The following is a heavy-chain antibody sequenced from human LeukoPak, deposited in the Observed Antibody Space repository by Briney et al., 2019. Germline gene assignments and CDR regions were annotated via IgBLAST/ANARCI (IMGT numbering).Heavy chain of an antibody. CDR2: IYSGGST. D-gene: IGHD1-26*01. V-gene: IGHV3-53*01. J-gene: IGHJ4*02. CDR3: ARAVGGSLDFDY. Sequence: GGSLRLSCAASGFTVSSNHMSWVRQAPGKGLEWVSVIYSGGSTYYADSVKGRFTISRDNSKNTLYLQMNSLRAEDTAVYYCARAVGGSLDFDYWGQGTLVTVSS. CDR1: GFTVSSNH.